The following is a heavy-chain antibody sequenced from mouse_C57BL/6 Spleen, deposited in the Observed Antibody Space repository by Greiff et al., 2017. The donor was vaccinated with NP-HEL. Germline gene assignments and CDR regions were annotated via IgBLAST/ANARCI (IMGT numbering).Heavy chain of an antibody. D-gene: IGHD2-1*01. CDR3: ARHEERSNYGKKTYFDV. CDR2: FYPGSGSI. Sequence: QVQLQQSGAELVKPGASVKLSCKASGYTFTEYTIHWVKQRSGQGLEWIGWFYPGSGSIKYNEKFKDKATLTADKSSSTVYMELRRLTSEDSAVYFCARHEERSNYGKKTYFDVWGTGTTVTVSS. J-gene: IGHJ1*03. CDR1: GYTFTEYT. V-gene: IGHV1-62-2*01.